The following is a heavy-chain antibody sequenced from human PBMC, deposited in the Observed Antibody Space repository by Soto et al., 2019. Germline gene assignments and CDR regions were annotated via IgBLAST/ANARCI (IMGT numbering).Heavy chain of an antibody. CDR2: IIPIFGTA. CDR3: ARYSKSHYIVLVPAAIGGYNWFDP. V-gene: IGHV1-69*13. Sequence: ASVKVSCKASGGTFSSYAISWVRQAPGQGLEWMGGIIPIFGTANYAQKFQGRVTITADESTSTAYMELSSLRSEDTAVYYCARYSKSHYIVLVPAAIGGYNWFDPWGQGTLVTVSS. D-gene: IGHD2-2*02. CDR1: GGTFSSYA. J-gene: IGHJ5*02.